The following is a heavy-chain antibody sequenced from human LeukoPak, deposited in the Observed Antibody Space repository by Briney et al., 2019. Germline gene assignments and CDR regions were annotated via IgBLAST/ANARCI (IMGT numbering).Heavy chain of an antibody. V-gene: IGHV1-2*02. J-gene: IGHJ4*02. CDR3: ARGRTYYYDSSGYSY. CDR2: INPNSGGT. D-gene: IGHD3-22*01. Sequence: ASVKVSCKASGYTFTGYYMHWVRQAPGQGLEWMGWINPNSGGTNYAQKFQGRVTMTRDTSISTAYMELSRLRSDDTAVYYCARGRTYYYDSSGYSYWGQGTLVTVSS. CDR1: GYTFTGYY.